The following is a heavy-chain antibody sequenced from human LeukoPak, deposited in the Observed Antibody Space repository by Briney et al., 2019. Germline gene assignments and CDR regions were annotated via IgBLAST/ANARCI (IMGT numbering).Heavy chain of an antibody. Sequence: PGGSLRLSCAASGFTFSSYGMHWVRQAPGKGLEWVAVISYDGSNKYYADSVKGRFTISRDNSKNTLYLQMNSLRAEDTAVYYCARDWSSIAARPGGFDIWGQGTMVTVSS. D-gene: IGHD6-6*01. V-gene: IGHV3-30*03. CDR1: GFTFSSYG. CDR2: ISYDGSNK. CDR3: ARDWSSIAARPGGFDI. J-gene: IGHJ3*02.